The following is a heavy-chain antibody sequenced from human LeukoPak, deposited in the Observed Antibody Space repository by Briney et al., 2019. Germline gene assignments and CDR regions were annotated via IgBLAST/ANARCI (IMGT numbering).Heavy chain of an antibody. Sequence: GGSLRLSCAASAFTFSNYWMSWVRQAPGKGLEWVANIKQDGNEKYYVDSVKGRFSISRDNAKNSLFLQMDSLRAEDTAVYYCAKEGAYPIITYDSWGQGALVTVSS. CDR2: IKQDGNEK. J-gene: IGHJ5*01. CDR3: AKEGAYPIITYDS. V-gene: IGHV3-7*01. D-gene: IGHD3-10*01. CDR1: AFTFSNYW.